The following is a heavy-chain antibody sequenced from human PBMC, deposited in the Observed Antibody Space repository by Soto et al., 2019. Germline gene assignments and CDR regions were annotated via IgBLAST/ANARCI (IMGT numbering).Heavy chain of an antibody. CDR2: VHYSGGT. CDR3: AGRGLPDAFDY. J-gene: IGHJ4*02. D-gene: IGHD2-2*01. Sequence: PSETLSLTCTVSGGSISSSYWSWVRQPPGKGLDWIEYVHYSGGTNYNPSLKSRVTISIDTSRNQFSLKLSSMTAADTAVYYCAGRGLPDAFDYWGQGTLVTVSS. CDR1: GGSISSSY. V-gene: IGHV4-59*08.